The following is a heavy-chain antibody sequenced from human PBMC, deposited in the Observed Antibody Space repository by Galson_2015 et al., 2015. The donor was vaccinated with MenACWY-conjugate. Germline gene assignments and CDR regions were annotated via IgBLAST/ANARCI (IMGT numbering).Heavy chain of an antibody. D-gene: IGHD1-26*01. J-gene: IGHJ3*02. CDR1: GFTFTDYY. Sequence: SLRLSCAASGFTFTDYYMTWIRQAPGKGLEWVSYIGSSTDYTNYADSVKGRFTISRDNAKKSVYLQMNSLRAEDTAVYYCAQSPGAGRQRNAFDIWGQGTMVTVSS. V-gene: IGHV3-11*06. CDR3: AQSPGAGRQRNAFDI. CDR2: IGSSTDYT.